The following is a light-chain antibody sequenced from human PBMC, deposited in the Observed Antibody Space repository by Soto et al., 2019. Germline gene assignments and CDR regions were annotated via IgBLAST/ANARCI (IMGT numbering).Light chain of an antibody. J-gene: IGKJ4*01. CDR1: QSLLHSNGYNY. V-gene: IGKV2-28*01. Sequence: DIVMTQSPLSLPVTPGEPASISCRSSQSLLHSNGYNYLDWYLQKPGQSPQLLIYLGSNRASGVPDRFSGSGSGTDFTLKISRVEAEDVEVYYCMQALHTPLTFGGGTKVDIK. CDR3: MQALHTPLT. CDR2: LGS.